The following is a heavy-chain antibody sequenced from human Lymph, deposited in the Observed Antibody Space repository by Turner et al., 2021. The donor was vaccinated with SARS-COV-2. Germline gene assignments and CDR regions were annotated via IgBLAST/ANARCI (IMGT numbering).Heavy chain of an antibody. CDR3: ARGLIYSSYSSGWYYYIYAMDV. D-gene: IGHD6-19*01. CDR2: ISYDGSNK. V-gene: IGHV3-30-3*01. Sequence: QVQLVESGGGVVQPGRSLSVSCAASGFNFSTYVMHWFRQSPGKWLEWVAVISYDGSNKHYADSVQGRFTISRDNSKNTLYLQMNSLIAEDTAVYNCARGLIYSSYSSGWYYYIYAMDVWGQGTTVTVSS. J-gene: IGHJ6*02. CDR1: GFNFSTYV.